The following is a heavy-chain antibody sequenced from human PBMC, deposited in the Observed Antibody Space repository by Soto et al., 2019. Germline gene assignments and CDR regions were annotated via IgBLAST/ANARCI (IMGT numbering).Heavy chain of an antibody. Sequence: GGSLRLSCAASGFTFSSYAMHWVRQAPGKGLEWVAVISYDGSNKYYADSVKGRFTISRDNSKNTLYLQMNSLRAEDTAVYYCATETSYGGYAYWGRGTLVTVSS. CDR3: ATETSYGGYAY. D-gene: IGHD5-12*01. J-gene: IGHJ4*02. CDR1: GFTFSSYA. V-gene: IGHV3-30-3*01. CDR2: ISYDGSNK.